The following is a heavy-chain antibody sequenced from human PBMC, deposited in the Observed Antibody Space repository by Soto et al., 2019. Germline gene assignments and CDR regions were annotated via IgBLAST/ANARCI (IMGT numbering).Heavy chain of an antibody. V-gene: IGHV4-31*03. D-gene: IGHD3-3*01. CDR3: ASRYYDFWSGYYGDGMDV. CDR2: IYYSGST. CDR1: GGSISSGGYY. Sequence: SETLSLTCTVSGGSISSGGYYWSWIRQHPGKGLEWIGYIYYSGSTCYNPSLKSRVTISVDTSKNQFSLKLSSVTAADTAVYYCASRYYDFWSGYYGDGMDVWDQGTTVTVSS. J-gene: IGHJ6*02.